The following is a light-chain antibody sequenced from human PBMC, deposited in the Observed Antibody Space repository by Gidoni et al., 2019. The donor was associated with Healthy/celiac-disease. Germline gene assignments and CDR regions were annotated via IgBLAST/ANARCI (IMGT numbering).Light chain of an antibody. CDR2: GAS. CDR3: QQNGET. J-gene: IGKJ1*01. Sequence: EIVMTQSPATLSGSPGERATLSCRASQSVSSNLAWYQQKPGQAPRLLSYGASTRATGIPARFSGSGSGTEFTLTISSLQSEDFAVYYCQQNGETFGQGTKVEIK. V-gene: IGKV3-15*01. CDR1: QSVSSN.